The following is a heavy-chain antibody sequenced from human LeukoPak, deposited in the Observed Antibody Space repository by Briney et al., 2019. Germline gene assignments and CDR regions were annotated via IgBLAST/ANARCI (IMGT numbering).Heavy chain of an antibody. Sequence: SETLSLTYAVYGGSFSGYYWSWIRQPPGKGLEWIGEINHSGSTNYNPSLKSRVTISVDTSKNQFSLKLSSVTAADTAVYYCARMRITIFGVVISSVVHDYWGQGTLVTVSS. CDR1: GGSFSGYY. J-gene: IGHJ4*02. CDR2: INHSGST. V-gene: IGHV4-34*01. D-gene: IGHD3-3*01. CDR3: ARMRITIFGVVISSVVHDY.